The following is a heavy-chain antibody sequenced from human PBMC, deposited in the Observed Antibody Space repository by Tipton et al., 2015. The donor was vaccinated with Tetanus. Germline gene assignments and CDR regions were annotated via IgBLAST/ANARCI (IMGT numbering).Heavy chain of an antibody. V-gene: IGHV4-61*01. CDR1: GGSVSSGSYY. CDR2: ILYGAST. CDR3: ARIRDFLSGHFVF. J-gene: IGHJ4*02. Sequence: TLSLTCTVFGGSVSSGSYYWAWIRQPPGKGLEYIGYILYGASTHYNPSLKSRVTVSADPSQNQFSLKLSSVTAADTAVYYCARIRDFLSGHFVFWGQGTLVPVSS. D-gene: IGHD3-3*01.